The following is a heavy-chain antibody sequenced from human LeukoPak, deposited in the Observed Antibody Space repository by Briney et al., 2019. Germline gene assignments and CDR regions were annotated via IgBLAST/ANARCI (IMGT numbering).Heavy chain of an antibody. Sequence: SETLSLTCTASGGSVGSDNSYWNWIRQPAGKALEWIGRIYADGSSNYNPSLKSRVTILVDTSKNQFSLRLSSMTAADTAVYFCARGYYYRTWGLGTLVTVSS. D-gene: IGHD3-10*01. J-gene: IGHJ4*02. CDR2: IYADGSS. CDR1: GGSVGSDNSY. CDR3: ARGYYYRT. V-gene: IGHV4-61*02.